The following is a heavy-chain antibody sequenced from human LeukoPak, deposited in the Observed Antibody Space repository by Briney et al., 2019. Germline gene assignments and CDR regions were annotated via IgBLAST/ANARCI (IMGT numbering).Heavy chain of an antibody. CDR2: IYYSGST. Sequence: SETLSLTCTVSGGSINSSSYYWGWIRPPPGKGLECIGSIYYSGSTYYNPSLKSRVTISVDTSMNQFSLKLSSVTAADTAVYYCARLQGGTYYYDSSGYLNWFHPWGQGTLVTVSS. CDR3: ARLQGGTYYYDSSGYLNWFHP. J-gene: IGHJ5*02. V-gene: IGHV4-39*01. CDR1: GGSINSSSYY. D-gene: IGHD3-22*01.